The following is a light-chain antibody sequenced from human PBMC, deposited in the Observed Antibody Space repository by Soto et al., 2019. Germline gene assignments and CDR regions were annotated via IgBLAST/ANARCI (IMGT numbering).Light chain of an antibody. CDR3: QQYNTWPPVT. V-gene: IGKV3-15*01. CDR1: QSAAGN. J-gene: IGKJ1*01. Sequence: EIVLTQSPDTLSVSPGERATLSCRASQSAAGNLAWYQQKPGQAPRLLIYGASTRATGIPGRFSGSGSGTEFTLTISSVQSEDFAVYYCQQYNTWPPVTFGQGTKVDIK. CDR2: GAS.